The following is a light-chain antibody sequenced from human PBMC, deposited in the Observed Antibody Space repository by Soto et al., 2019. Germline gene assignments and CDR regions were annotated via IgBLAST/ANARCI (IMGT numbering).Light chain of an antibody. CDR3: AAWDDSLNSGI. V-gene: IGLV1-44*01. CDR1: SSNIGSNT. J-gene: IGLJ1*01. Sequence: QSVLTPPPSASGTPVQSVTISCSGSSSNIGSNTVNWYQQLPGTAPKLLISSNNKRPSGVPDRFSGSKSGTSSSLAISGLQSEDEVDYYCAAWDDSLNSGIFGTGSKLTVL. CDR2: SNN.